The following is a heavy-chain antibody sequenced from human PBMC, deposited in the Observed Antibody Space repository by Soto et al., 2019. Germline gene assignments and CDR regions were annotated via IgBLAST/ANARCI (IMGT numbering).Heavy chain of an antibody. D-gene: IGHD6-13*01. Sequence: PGGSLRLSCAASGFTFSSYAMSWVPQAPGKGLEWVSAISGSGGSTYYADSVKGRFTISRDNSKNTLYLQMNSLRAEDTAVYYCAKPWAAAGTPSQYYYGMDVWGQGTTVTVYS. J-gene: IGHJ6*02. V-gene: IGHV3-23*01. CDR2: ISGSGGST. CDR3: AKPWAAAGTPSQYYYGMDV. CDR1: GFTFSSYA.